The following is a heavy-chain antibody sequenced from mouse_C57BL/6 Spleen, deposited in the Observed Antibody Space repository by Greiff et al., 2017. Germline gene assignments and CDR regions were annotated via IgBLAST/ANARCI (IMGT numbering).Heavy chain of an antibody. V-gene: IGHV1-20*01. CDR1: GYSFTGYF. CDR3: ARSRDGYSFAY. D-gene: IGHD2-3*01. J-gene: IGHJ3*01. Sequence: VQLQQSGPELVKPGDSVKISCKASGYSFTGYFMNWVMQSHGKSLEWIGRINPYNGDTFYNQKFKGKATLTVDKSSSTAQMELRSLTSEDSAVYYYARSRDGYSFAYWGQGTLVTVSA. CDR2: INPYNGDT.